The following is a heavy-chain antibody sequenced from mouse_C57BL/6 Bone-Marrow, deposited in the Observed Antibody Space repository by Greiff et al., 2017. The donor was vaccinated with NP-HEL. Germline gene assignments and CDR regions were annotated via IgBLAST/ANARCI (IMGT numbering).Heavy chain of an antibody. D-gene: IGHD2-3*01. J-gene: IGHJ3*01. CDR3: GRGDGYSAWFDY. V-gene: IGHV1-81*01. Sequence: QVQLKQSGAELARPGASVKLSCKASGYTFTSYGISWVKQRTGQGLEWIGEISPRSGSTYYNAKFKGKATLTAAKSSSTAYMALRRLTSEDSAVYFCGRGDGYSAWFDYWGQGTLVTVSS. CDR1: GYTFTSYG. CDR2: ISPRSGST.